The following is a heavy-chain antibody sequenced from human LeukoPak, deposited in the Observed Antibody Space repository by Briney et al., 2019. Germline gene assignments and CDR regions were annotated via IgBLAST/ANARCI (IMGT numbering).Heavy chain of an antibody. CDR3: ARRYCSSTSCYFSNWFNP. D-gene: IGHD2-2*01. Sequence: GRSLRLSCAAYGFIFSSYGMHWVRQAPGKGLEWVAVIWYDGSNKYYADSVKGRFTISRDNSKNTLYLQMNSLRAEDTAVYYCARRYCSSTSCYFSNWFNPWGQGTLVTVSS. CDR1: GFIFSSYG. J-gene: IGHJ5*02. V-gene: IGHV3-33*01. CDR2: IWYDGSNK.